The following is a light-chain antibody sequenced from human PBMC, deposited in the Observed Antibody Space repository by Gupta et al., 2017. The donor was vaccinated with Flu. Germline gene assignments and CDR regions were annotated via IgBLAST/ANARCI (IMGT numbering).Light chain of an antibody. V-gene: IGLV3-21*02. CDR2: DDS. CDR1: NIGRKS. J-gene: IGLJ2*01. Sequence: SYVLPQPPSVSVAPGQTAKITCGGDNIGRKSVHWYQQKPGQAPVVVVYDDSDRPSGIPERFSGSNSGNTATLTISTVEAGDEAEYYCQVWHISSDHLRVFGGGTKLTVL. CDR3: QVWHISSDHLRV.